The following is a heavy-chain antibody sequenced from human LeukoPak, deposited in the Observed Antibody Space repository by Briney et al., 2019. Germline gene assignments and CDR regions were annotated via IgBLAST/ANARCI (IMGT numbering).Heavy chain of an antibody. J-gene: IGHJ4*02. CDR1: GFPFSSYT. D-gene: IGHD2-15*01. CDR2: ISGSGGST. V-gene: IGHV3-23*01. Sequence: GGSLRLSCAASGFPFSSYTMSWVRQAPGQGLEWVSAISGSGGSTYYADSVKGRFTISRDKSKNTLYLQMSSLRAADTAVFYCAKGRPLLFDYWGQGTLVTVSS. CDR3: AKGRPLLFDY.